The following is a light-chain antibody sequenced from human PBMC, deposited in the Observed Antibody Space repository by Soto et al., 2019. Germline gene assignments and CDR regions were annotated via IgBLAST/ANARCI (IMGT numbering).Light chain of an antibody. J-gene: IGLJ2*01. CDR3: SSYTSSSTL. Sequence: QLVLTQPASVSGSPGQSITISCTGTSSDVGGYNYVSWYQQHPGKAPKLMIYEVSNRPSGVSNRFSGSESGNTASLTISGLQAEDEADYYCSSYTSSSTLFGGGTKLTVL. CDR1: SSDVGGYNY. CDR2: EVS. V-gene: IGLV2-14*01.